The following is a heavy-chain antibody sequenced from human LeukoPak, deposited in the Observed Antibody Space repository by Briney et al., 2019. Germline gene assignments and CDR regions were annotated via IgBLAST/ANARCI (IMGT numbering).Heavy chain of an antibody. CDR2: ISGNDDNT. Sequence: GGSLRLSCATSGFNFDIYAISWVRQAPGKGLEWVAVISGNDDNTYYGDSMKGRFTISRDTSKNTLYLQMKSLRAEDTAVYYCAKHSHSWYIGYFEYWGQGTLVTVSS. V-gene: IGHV3-23*01. CDR3: AKHSHSWYIGYFEY. CDR1: GFNFDIYA. D-gene: IGHD6-13*01. J-gene: IGHJ4*02.